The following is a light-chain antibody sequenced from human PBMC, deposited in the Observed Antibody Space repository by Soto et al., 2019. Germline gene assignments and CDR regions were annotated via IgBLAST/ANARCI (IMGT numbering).Light chain of an antibody. CDR1: SSDVGSYNL. Sequence: QSALTQPASVSGSPGQSITISCTGTSSDVGSYNLVSWYQQHPGKAPKLMIYEGSKRPSGVSNRFSGSKSGNTASLTISGLQAEDEADYYCCSYAGSSTLYVFGTGTNVTVL. V-gene: IGLV2-23*01. J-gene: IGLJ1*01. CDR3: CSYAGSSTLYV. CDR2: EGS.